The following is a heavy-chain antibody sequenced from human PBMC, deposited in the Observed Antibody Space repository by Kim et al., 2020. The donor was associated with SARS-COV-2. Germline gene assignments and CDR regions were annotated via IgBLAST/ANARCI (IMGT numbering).Heavy chain of an antibody. J-gene: IGHJ4*02. CDR2: IKTKRSVGAT. D-gene: IGHD2-21*02. V-gene: IGHV3-15*01. CDR3: TTDRGANCGGDCYEGY. Sequence: GGSLRLSCAASGFTFLDAWMSWVRQPPGKGLEWVGRIKTKRSVGATDYAVPVRGRFTISRDDSTSTLFLQMNGLKTEATAEYYCTTDRGANCGGDCYEGYWGQGTLGTVSS. CDR1: GFTFLDAW.